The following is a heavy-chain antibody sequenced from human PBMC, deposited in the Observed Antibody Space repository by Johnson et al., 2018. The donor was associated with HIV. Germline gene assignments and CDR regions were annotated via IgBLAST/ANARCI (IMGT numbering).Heavy chain of an antibody. J-gene: IGHJ3*02. D-gene: IGHD1-14*01. CDR1: EFTFSLYW. CDR2: IKQDGSEK. V-gene: IGHV3-7*05. CDR3: ARDATYRKYALTSFDI. Sequence: VQLVESGGGLVQPGGSLRLSCAASEFTFSLYWMTWVRQAPGKGLEWVASIKQDGSEKYYVDSVKGRFTISRDNAKNSLYLQMNTLRAEDTAVYYCARDATYRKYALTSFDIWGQGAMVTVSS.